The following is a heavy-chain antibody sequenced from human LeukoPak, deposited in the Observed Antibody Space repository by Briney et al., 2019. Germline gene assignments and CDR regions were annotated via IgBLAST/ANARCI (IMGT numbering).Heavy chain of an antibody. CDR3: ARSGMADY. J-gene: IGHJ4*02. CDR1: GYTFTGYY. CDR2: INPNSGGT. D-gene: IGHD2-8*01. Sequence: ASVTLSCKASGYTFTGYYMHWVRQAPGQGLEWMGWINPNSGGTNYAQRFQGRVTMTRDTSISTAYMELSRLRSDDTALYYCARSGMADYWGQGTLDPLFS. V-gene: IGHV1-2*02.